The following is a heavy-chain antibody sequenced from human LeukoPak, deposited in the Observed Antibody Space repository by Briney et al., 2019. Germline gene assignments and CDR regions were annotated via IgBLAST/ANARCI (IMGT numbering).Heavy chain of an antibody. CDR2: INHSGST. CDR3: ARPVLGDYDQVDAFDI. D-gene: IGHD3-16*01. CDR1: GGSFSGYY. Sequence: PSETLSLTCAVYGGSFSGYYWSWIRQPPGKGLEWIGEINHSGSTNYNPSLKSRVTISVDTSKNQFSLKLSSVTAADTAVYYCARPVLGDYDQVDAFDIWGQGTMVTVSS. J-gene: IGHJ3*02. V-gene: IGHV4-34*01.